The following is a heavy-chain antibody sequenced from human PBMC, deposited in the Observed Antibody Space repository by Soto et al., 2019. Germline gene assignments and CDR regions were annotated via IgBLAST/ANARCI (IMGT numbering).Heavy chain of an antibody. CDR3: AKDREMATICPFDD. V-gene: IGHV3-23*01. D-gene: IGHD5-12*01. CDR2: ISGSGGST. CDR1: GFTFSSYA. J-gene: IGHJ4*02. Sequence: EVQLLESGGGLVQPGGSLRLSCAASGFTFSSYAMSWVRQAPGKGLEWVSAISGSGGSTDYADSVKGQFTISRDNAKTELYLQINSLRAEDTAVYDCAKDREMATICPFDDWGQGTLVTVSS.